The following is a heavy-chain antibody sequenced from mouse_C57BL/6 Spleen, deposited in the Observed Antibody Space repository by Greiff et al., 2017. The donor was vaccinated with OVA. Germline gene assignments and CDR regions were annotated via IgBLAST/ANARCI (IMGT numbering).Heavy chain of an antibody. CDR1: GFTFSSYA. V-gene: IGHV5-4*03. J-gene: IGHJ2*01. CDR2: ISDGGSYT. Sequence: EVKVEESGGGLVKPGGSLKLSCAASGFTFSSYAMSWVRQTPEKRLEWVATISDGGSYTYYPDNVKGRFTISRDNAKNNLYLQMSHLKSEDTAMYYCARGGTFYFDYWGQGTTLTVSS. CDR3: ARGGTFYFDY.